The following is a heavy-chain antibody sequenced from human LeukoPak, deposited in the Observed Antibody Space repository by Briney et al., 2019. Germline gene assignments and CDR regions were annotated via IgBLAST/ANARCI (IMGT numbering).Heavy chain of an antibody. D-gene: IGHD3-3*01. CDR1: GGSFSGYY. CDR3: ARIQYDFWSSYTNWFDP. Sequence: PSETLSLTCAVYGGSFSGYYWSWIRQPPGKGLEWIGEINHSGSTNYNPSLKSRVTISVDTSKNQFSLKLSSVTAADTAVYYCARIQYDFWSSYTNWFDPWGQGTLVTVSS. V-gene: IGHV4-34*01. CDR2: INHSGST. J-gene: IGHJ5*02.